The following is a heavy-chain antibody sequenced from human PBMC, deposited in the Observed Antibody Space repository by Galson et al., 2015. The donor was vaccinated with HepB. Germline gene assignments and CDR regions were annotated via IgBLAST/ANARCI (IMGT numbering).Heavy chain of an antibody. Sequence: QSGAEVKKPGESLKISCETSGYSFTGYWIGWVRQMPGKGLEWMGIIYPGDSDTRYSPSFQGQVTMSIDKSISTAYLHWSSLKASDTAIYYCARNGYCSDGACYGCDFWGQGTLVTVSS. CDR3: ARNGYCSDGACYGCDF. J-gene: IGHJ4*02. D-gene: IGHD2-15*01. CDR2: IYPGDSDT. CDR1: GYSFTGYW. V-gene: IGHV5-51*03.